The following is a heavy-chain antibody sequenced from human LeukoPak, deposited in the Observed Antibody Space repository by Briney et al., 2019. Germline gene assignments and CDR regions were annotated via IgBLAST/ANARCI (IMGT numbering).Heavy chain of an antibody. CDR2: ISGSGGIT. CDR1: GFTFSSCA. Sequence: GSLRLSCAASGFTFSSCAMNWVRQAPGKGLEWVSGISGSGGITHYADSVRGRFTISRDNSKNTLYLQMNSLRAEDTAVYYCARHLSGITGYTYGRGIDYWGQGTLVTVSS. J-gene: IGHJ4*02. D-gene: IGHD5-18*01. CDR3: ARHLSGITGYTYGRGIDY. V-gene: IGHV3-23*01.